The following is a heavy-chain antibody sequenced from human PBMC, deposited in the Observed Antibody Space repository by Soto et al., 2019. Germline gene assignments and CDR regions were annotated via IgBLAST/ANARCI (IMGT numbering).Heavy chain of an antibody. V-gene: IGHV3-23*01. Sequence: QRGGSLRLACAASGFTFSSYAMSWVRQAPGKVLEWVSAISGSGGSTYYADSVKGRFTISRDNSKNTLYLQMNSLRAEDTAVYYCAKRAAAGTGYYYYGMDVWGQGTTVTVSS. J-gene: IGHJ6*02. CDR3: AKRAAAGTGYYYYGMDV. CDR2: ISGSGGST. D-gene: IGHD6-13*01. CDR1: GFTFSSYA.